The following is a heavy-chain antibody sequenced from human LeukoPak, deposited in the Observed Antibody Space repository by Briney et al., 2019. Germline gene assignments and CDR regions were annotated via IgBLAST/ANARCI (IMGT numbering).Heavy chain of an antibody. CDR1: GFTFSSYW. V-gene: IGHV3-74*01. Sequence: GGSLRLSCAASGFTFSSYWMHWVRQAPGKGLVWVSRINSDGSSTSYADSVKGRFTISRDNAKNTLYLQMNSLGAEDTAVYYCARDPNWGAILHYWGQGTLVTVSS. J-gene: IGHJ4*02. CDR3: ARDPNWGAILHY. D-gene: IGHD7-27*01. CDR2: INSDGSST.